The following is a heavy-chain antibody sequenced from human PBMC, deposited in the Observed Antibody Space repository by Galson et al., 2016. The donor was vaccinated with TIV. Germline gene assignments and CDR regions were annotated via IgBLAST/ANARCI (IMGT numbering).Heavy chain of an antibody. CDR2: INSDSTII. CDR3: SLTNWFNP. J-gene: IGHJ5*02. CDR1: GFRFDDYV. D-gene: IGHD1-1*01. Sequence: SLRLSCAASGFRFDDYVMHWVRQAPGKGLVWVSCINSDSTIITYADSVRGRFTISRDNAKNTLYLQMNSLRVEDTAVYYCSLTNWFNPWGQGTLVTVSS. V-gene: IGHV3-74*03.